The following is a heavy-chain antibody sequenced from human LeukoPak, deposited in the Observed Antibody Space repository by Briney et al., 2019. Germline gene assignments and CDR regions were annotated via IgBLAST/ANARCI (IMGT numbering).Heavy chain of an antibody. D-gene: IGHD5-24*01. J-gene: IGHJ4*02. CDR3: ARDALRDGYPVHY. V-gene: IGHV3-30*02. CDR2: IRDDGSTR. CDR1: GFTFSNYW. Sequence: GGSLRLSCEGSGFTFSNYWMGWVRQAPGKGLEWVAFIRDDGSTRYYADSVKGRFTVSRDNSKNTLYLQMDSLRTEDTAVYYCARDALRDGYPVHYWGQGTLVTVSS.